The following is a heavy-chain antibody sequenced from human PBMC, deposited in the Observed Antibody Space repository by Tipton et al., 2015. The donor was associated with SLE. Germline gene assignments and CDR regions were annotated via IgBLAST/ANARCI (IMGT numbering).Heavy chain of an antibody. V-gene: IGHV4-31*03. CDR1: GGSISSSSYY. CDR2: IYYSGST. CDR3: ARGPIVGVPHYMDV. D-gene: IGHD2-21*01. J-gene: IGHJ6*03. Sequence: TLSLTCTVSGGSISSSSYYWGWIRQPPGKGLEWIGYIYYSGSTYYNPSLKSRVTISVDTSKNQFSLKLSSVTAADTAVYYCARGPIVGVPHYMDVWGKGTTVTVSS.